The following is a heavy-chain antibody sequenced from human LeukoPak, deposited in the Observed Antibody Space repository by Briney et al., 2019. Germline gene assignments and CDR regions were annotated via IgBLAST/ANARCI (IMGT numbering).Heavy chain of an antibody. D-gene: IGHD2/OR15-2a*01. Sequence: GGSLRLSCAASGFTFSSYAMSWVRQAPGKGLEWVSGISGSDGSTNYADSVKGRFTISRENSKNTLYLQMNSLRAEDTAVYYCAKDSAKKYDDYWGQGTLVTVSS. CDR3: AKDSAKKYDDY. V-gene: IGHV3-23*01. J-gene: IGHJ4*02. CDR2: ISGSDGST. CDR1: GFTFSSYA.